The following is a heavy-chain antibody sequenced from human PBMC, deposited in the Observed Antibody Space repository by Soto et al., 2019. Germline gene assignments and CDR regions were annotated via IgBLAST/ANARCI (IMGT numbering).Heavy chain of an antibody. CDR1: GGSISSGGYY. D-gene: IGHD3-9*01. CDR2: IYYSGST. J-gene: IGHJ4*02. V-gene: IGHV4-31*03. Sequence: QVQLQESGPGLVKPSQTLSLTCTVSGGSISSGGYYWSWIRQHPGKGREWIGYIYYSGSTYYNPSLKSRVTISVDTSKNQFSLKLSSVTAADTAVYYCARGHVVRYFDWPTYWGQGTLVTVSS. CDR3: ARGHVVRYFDWPTY.